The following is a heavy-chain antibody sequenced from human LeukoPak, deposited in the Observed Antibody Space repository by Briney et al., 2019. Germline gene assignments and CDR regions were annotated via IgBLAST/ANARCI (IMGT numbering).Heavy chain of an antibody. Sequence: GGSLRLSCAASGFTFSNAWMSWVRQAPGKGLEWVGRIKSKTDGGTTDYAAPVKGRFTISRDDSKNTLYLQMNSLKTEDTAVYYCARGWPGLDSSGYYYFDYWGQGTLVTVSS. CDR3: ARGWPGLDSSGYYYFDY. D-gene: IGHD3-22*01. J-gene: IGHJ4*02. CDR2: IKSKTDGGTT. CDR1: GFTFSNAW. V-gene: IGHV3-15*01.